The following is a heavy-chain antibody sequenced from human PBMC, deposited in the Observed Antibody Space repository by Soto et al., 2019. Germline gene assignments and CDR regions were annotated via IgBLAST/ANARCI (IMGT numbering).Heavy chain of an antibody. Sequence: EVQLVESGGGLVQPGGSLRLSCAASGFTFSSYSMNWVRQAAGKGLVWVSYISSSSSTKYYADSVKGRFTISRDNAKNSLYLQMNSLRDEDTAVYFCEGLEWGSYRGDYWGQGTQVTVSS. J-gene: IGHJ4*02. CDR3: EGLEWGSYRGDY. CDR2: ISSSSSTK. D-gene: IGHD3-16*02. V-gene: IGHV3-48*02. CDR1: GFTFSSYS.